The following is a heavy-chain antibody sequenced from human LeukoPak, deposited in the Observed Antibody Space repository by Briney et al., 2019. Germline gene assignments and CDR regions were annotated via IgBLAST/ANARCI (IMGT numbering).Heavy chain of an antibody. J-gene: IGHJ6*03. CDR1: GGSISSSSCY. Sequence: SETLPLTCTVSGGSISSSSCYWGWVRQPPGKGLEWIGSIYCSGSTYYNPSLKSRVTISVDTSKNQFSLKLSSVTAADTAVYYCARAVYQLQFVYYYYMDVWGKGTTVTVSS. CDR3: ARAVYQLQFVYYYYMDV. D-gene: IGHD2-2*01. V-gene: IGHV4-39*01. CDR2: IYCSGST.